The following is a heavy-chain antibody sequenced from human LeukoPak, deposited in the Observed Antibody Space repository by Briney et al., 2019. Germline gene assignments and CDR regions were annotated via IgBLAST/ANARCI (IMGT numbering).Heavy chain of an antibody. CDR3: AKDITSSGRGWFDP. D-gene: IGHD3-22*01. CDR1: GFTFDDYA. V-gene: IGHV3-9*01. CDR2: ISWNSGSI. J-gene: IGHJ5*02. Sequence: PGRSLRLSCAASGFTFDDYAMHWVRQAPGKGLEWVSGISWNSGSIGYADSVKGRFTISRDNAKNSLYLQMNSLRAEDTALYYCAKDITSSGRGWFDPWGQGTLVTVSS.